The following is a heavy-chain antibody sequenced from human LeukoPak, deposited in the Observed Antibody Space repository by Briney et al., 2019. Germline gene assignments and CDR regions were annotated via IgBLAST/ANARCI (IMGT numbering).Heavy chain of an antibody. J-gene: IGHJ4*02. CDR2: IKQDGSEK. D-gene: IGHD6-19*01. V-gene: IGHV3-7*03. Sequence: GGSLRLSCAASGFTFSNYWMSWVRQAPGKGLEWVANIKQDGSEKCYVDSVKGRFTISRDNAKNSLYLQMNSLRAEDTAVYYCAKPPPTAVAGIYYFDYWGQGTLVTVSS. CDR1: GFTFSNYW. CDR3: AKPPPTAVAGIYYFDY.